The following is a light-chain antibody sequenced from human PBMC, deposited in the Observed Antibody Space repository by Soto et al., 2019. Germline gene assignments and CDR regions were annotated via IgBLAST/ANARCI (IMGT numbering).Light chain of an antibody. CDR1: QSVSRDY. V-gene: IGKV3-20*01. Sequence: EIVLTQSPGTLSLSPGERATLSCRASQSVSRDYLAWYHQKPGQAPRLLIYGASNRATGIPDRFSGSGSGTGFTLTISRLEPEDFAVYYCQQYGSSITFGQGTRLEI. CDR2: GAS. J-gene: IGKJ5*01. CDR3: QQYGSSIT.